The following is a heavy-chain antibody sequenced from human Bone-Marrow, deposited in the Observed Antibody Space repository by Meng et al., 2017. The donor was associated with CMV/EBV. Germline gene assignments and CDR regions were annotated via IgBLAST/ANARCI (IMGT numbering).Heavy chain of an antibody. J-gene: IGHJ1*01. V-gene: IGHV4-4*02. CDR3: GRNGDYSIEH. CDR2: ILHSGLT. D-gene: IGHD4-17*01. Sequence: SLTCTVSGGAIMNAYWWSWVRQSQGKGLGWIGEILHSGLTNYKPTLKSRVTVSVDKSKTQFSLRLVSVTAADTAVYYCGRNGDYSIEHWGQGTLVTVSS. CDR1: GGAIMNAYW.